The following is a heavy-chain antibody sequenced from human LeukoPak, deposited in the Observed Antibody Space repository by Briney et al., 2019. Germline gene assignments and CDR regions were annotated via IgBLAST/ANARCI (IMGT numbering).Heavy chain of an antibody. CDR2: IYYSGST. CDR3: ARVGVAVAGAIDY. Sequence: SETLSLTCTVSGGSISSYYWIWIRQPPGKGLEWIGYIYYSGSTNYNPSLKSRVTISVDTSKNQFSLKLSSVTAADTAVYYCARVGVAVAGAIDYWGQGTLVTVSS. J-gene: IGHJ4*02. CDR1: GGSISSYY. D-gene: IGHD6-19*01. V-gene: IGHV4-59*01.